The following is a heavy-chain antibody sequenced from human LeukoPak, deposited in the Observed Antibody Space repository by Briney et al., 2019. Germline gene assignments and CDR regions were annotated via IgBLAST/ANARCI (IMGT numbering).Heavy chain of an antibody. CDR2: IIPILGIA. D-gene: IGHD3-3*01. V-gene: IGHV1-69*04. CDR3: ARGLEIFGVVSYYYMDV. CDR1: GGTFSSYA. Sequence: SVKVSCKASGGTFSSYAISWVRQAPGQGLEWMGRIIPILGIANYAQKFQGRVTITADKSTSTAYMELSSLRSEDTAVYYCARGLEIFGVVSYYYMDVWGKGTTVTVSS. J-gene: IGHJ6*03.